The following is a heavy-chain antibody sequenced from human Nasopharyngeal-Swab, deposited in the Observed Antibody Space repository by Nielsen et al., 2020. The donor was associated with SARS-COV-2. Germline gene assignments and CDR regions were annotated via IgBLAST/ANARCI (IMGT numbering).Heavy chain of an antibody. CDR3: AKEVDIVATAYPFDY. D-gene: IGHD5-12*01. J-gene: IGHJ4*02. Sequence: GESLKISCAASGFTFSSYAMSWVRQAPGKGLEWVSAISGSGGSTYYADSVKGRFTISRDNSKTTLYLQMNSLSAEDTAVYYCAKEVDIVATAYPFDYWGQGTLVTVSS. V-gene: IGHV3-23*01. CDR1: GFTFSSYA. CDR2: ISGSGGST.